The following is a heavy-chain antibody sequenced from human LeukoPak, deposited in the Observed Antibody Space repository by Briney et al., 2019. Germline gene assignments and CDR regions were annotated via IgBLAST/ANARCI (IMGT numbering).Heavy chain of an antibody. Sequence: ASVKVSCKASGYTLTELSMRWVRQAPGKGLEWMGGFDPEDGETIYAQKLQGRVTMTTDTSTSTAYMELRSLRSDDTAVYYCAGPRKYFQHWGQGTLVTVSS. J-gene: IGHJ1*01. CDR2: FDPEDGET. CDR1: GYTLTELS. CDR3: AGPRKYFQH. V-gene: IGHV1-24*01.